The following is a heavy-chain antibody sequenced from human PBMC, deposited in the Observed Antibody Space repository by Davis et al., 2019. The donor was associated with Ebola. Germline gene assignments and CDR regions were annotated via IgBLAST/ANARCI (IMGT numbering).Heavy chain of an antibody. CDR2: IYHSGST. CDR3: ARGGAVADP. Sequence: SETLSLTCSVSGYPISSGYYWAWIRQSPGKGLEWIASIYHSGSTNYNPSLKSRVTISVDTSKNQFSLKLSSVTAADTAVYYCARGGAVADPWGQGTLVTVSS. J-gene: IGHJ5*02. D-gene: IGHD6-19*01. CDR1: GYPISSGYY. V-gene: IGHV4-38-2*02.